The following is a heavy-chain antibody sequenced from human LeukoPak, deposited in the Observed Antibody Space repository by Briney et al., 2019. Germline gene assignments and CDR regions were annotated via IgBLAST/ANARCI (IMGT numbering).Heavy chain of an antibody. V-gene: IGHV4-59*08. CDR1: GGSISSYY. CDR2: IYYSGST. D-gene: IGHD3-22*01. CDR3: ARHLPGSGSGYYEYYFDY. Sequence: SETLSLTCTVSGGSISSYYWSWIRQPPGKGLEWIGYIYYSGSTNYNPSLKSRVTISVDTSKNQFSLKLSSVTAADTAVYYCARHLPGSGSGYYEYYFDYWGQGTLVTVSS. J-gene: IGHJ4*02.